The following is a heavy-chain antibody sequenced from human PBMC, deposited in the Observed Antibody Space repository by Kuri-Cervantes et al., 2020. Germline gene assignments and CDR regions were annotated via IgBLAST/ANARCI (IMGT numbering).Heavy chain of an antibody. CDR3: TRVGVLRGHDFSVNDHSYMDV. Sequence: GGSLRLSCAAPGFIFDSYAMSWVRQVPGKGLEWVSSISGASVSIYYADSVKGRFTISRDNSKNTLYVQMNTLKAEDTALYYCTRVGVLRGHDFSVNDHSYMDVWGKGTTVTVSS. J-gene: IGHJ6*03. V-gene: IGHV3-23*01. CDR1: GFIFDSYA. D-gene: IGHD3/OR15-3a*01. CDR2: ISGASVSI.